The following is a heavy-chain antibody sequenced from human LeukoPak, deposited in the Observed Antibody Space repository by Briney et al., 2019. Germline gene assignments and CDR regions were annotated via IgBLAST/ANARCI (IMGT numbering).Heavy chain of an antibody. CDR2: IIPIFGTA. CDR1: GGTFSSYA. J-gene: IGHJ5*02. V-gene: IGHV1-69*13. D-gene: IGHD3-16*02. Sequence: VASVKVSCKASGGTFSSYAISWVRQAPGQGLEWMGGIIPIFGTANYAQKFQGRVTITADESTSTAYMELSSLRSEDTAVYYCARDLTTWLSSSGWFDPWGQGTLVTVSS. CDR3: ARDLTTWLSSSGWFDP.